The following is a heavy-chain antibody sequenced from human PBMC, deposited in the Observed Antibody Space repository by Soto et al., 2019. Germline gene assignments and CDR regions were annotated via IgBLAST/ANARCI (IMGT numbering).Heavy chain of an antibody. CDR2: INHSGST. D-gene: IGHD7-27*01. CDR1: GGSFSGYY. Sequence: SETLSLTCAVYGGSFSGYYWSWIRQPPGKRLEWIGEINHSGSTNYNPSLKSRVTISVDTSKNQFSLKLSSVTAADTAVYYCARGARILGIVRTFGYWGQGTLVTVSS. J-gene: IGHJ4*02. V-gene: IGHV4-34*01. CDR3: ARGARILGIVRTFGY.